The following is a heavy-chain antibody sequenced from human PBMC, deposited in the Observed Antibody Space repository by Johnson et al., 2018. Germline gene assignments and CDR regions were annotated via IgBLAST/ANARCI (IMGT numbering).Heavy chain of an antibody. V-gene: IGHV3-66*02. D-gene: IGHD2-15*01. CDR2: IFSNDDL. CDR3: ARDHRQSVGCSGCSCYRRRAFDI. J-gene: IGHJ3*02. CDR1: GFTVSSYH. Sequence: EVQLLESGGGLVQPGGSLRLSCAASGFTVSSYHMAWVRQAPGKGLEWVSVIFSNDDLYYAESVKGRFTISSDNSRNTVSLQVNSLRLEDTAVFYCARDHRQSVGCSGCSCYRRRAFDIWGQGTVVTVSS.